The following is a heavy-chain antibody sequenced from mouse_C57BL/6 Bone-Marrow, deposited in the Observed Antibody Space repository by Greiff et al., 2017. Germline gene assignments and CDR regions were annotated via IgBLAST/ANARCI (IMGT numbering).Heavy chain of an antibody. CDR1: GYTFTSYG. D-gene: IGHD1-1*01. CDR3: ARDYYDSSYSYYFDY. J-gene: IGHJ2*01. CDR2: IYPRSGNT. V-gene: IGHV1-81*01. Sequence: QVQLQQSGAELARPGASVKLSCKASGYTFTSYGISWVKQRTGQGLEWIGEIYPRSGNTYYNEKFKGKATLTADKSSSTAYMELRSLTSEDSAVYFCARDYYDSSYSYYFDYWGQGTTLTVSS.